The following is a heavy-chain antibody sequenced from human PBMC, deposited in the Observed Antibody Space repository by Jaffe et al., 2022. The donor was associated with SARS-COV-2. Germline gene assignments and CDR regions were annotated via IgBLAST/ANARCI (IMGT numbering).Heavy chain of an antibody. Sequence: QITLKESGPTLVKPTQTLTLTCTFSGFSLSTSGVGVGWIRQPPGKALEWLALIYWDDDKRYSPSLKSRLTITKDTSKNQVVLTMTNMDPVDTATYYCAHRREQQLTSNWFDPWGQGTLVTVSS. CDR3: AHRREQQLTSNWFDP. V-gene: IGHV2-5*02. J-gene: IGHJ5*02. CDR2: IYWDDDK. D-gene: IGHD6-13*01. CDR1: GFSLSTSGVG.